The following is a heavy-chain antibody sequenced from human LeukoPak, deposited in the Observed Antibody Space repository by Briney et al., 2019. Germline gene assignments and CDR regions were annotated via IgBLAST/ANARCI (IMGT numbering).Heavy chain of an antibody. J-gene: IGHJ4*02. V-gene: IGHV4-34*01. CDR1: GGSFSGYY. Sequence: SETLSLTCTVYGGSFSGYYWCWIRQPPGKGLEWIGKINHSGSTNYNPSLKSRVTISVDTSKNQLSLKLSSVTAADKAVYYCARGGDYWGQGTLVTVSS. CDR2: INHSGST. CDR3: ARGGDY.